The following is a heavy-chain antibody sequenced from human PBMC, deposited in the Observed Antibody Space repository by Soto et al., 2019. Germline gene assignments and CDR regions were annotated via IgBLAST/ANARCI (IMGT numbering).Heavy chain of an antibody. V-gene: IGHV2-26*01. CDR1: GFSVNNARMG. CDR2: IFSNDEK. D-gene: IGHD3-10*01. CDR3: ARRGDGYGLDV. J-gene: IGHJ6*02. Sequence: QVTLKESGPVLVKPTETLTLTCTVSGFSVNNARMGMSWIRQPPGKALEWLAHIFSNDEKSYSTSQKSRLTNSXXTSKRQVVLIMTDMDPVDTATYYCARRGDGYGLDVWGQGTTVTVSS.